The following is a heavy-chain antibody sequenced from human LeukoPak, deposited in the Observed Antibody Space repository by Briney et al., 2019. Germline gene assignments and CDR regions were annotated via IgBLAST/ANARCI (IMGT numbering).Heavy chain of an antibody. CDR2: IIPVFGTA. V-gene: IGHV1-69*13. D-gene: IGHD3-3*02. J-gene: IGHJ6*02. CDR3: ARVSLAYYYYGMDV. CDR1: GGTFSSYA. Sequence: ASLKVSCKASGGTFSSYAISWVRQAPGQGLEWMAGIIPVFGTANYAQKLQGSVTITADDSTSTAYMWLSSLTSEDTAVYYCARVSLAYYYYGMDVWGQGTTVTVSS.